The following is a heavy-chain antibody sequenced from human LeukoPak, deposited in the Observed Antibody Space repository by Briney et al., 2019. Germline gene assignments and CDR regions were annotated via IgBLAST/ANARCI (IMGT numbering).Heavy chain of an antibody. Sequence: SETLSLTCTVSGYSISSGYYWGWIRQPPGKGLEWIGSIYHSGSTYYNPSLKSRVTISVDTSKNQFSLKLSSVTAADTAVYYCARSSTTAEVDYWGQGTLVIVSS. J-gene: IGHJ4*02. CDR3: ARSSTTAEVDY. V-gene: IGHV4-38-2*02. CDR1: GYSISSGYY. D-gene: IGHD1-14*01. CDR2: IYHSGST.